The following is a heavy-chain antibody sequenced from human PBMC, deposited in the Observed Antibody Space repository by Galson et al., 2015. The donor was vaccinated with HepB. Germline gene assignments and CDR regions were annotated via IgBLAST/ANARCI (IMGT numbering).Heavy chain of an antibody. D-gene: IGHD3-22*01. J-gene: IGHJ4*02. CDR1: GYTFTSYG. CDR2: ISAYNGNT. CDR3: ARVPSPYYYDSSGYPPGYYFDY. Sequence: SVKVSCKASGYTFTSYGISWVRQAPGQGLEWMGWISAYNGNTNYAQKLQGRVTMTTDTSTSTAYMELRSLRSDDTAVYYCARVPSPYYYDSSGYPPGYYFDYWGQGTLVTVTS. V-gene: IGHV1-18*04.